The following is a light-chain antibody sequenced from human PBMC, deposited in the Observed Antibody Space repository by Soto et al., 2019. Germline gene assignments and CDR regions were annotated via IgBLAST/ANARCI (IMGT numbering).Light chain of an antibody. Sequence: QYVGTQPPWVSASPGQKVTISCSGSSSNIGNNYVSWYQQLPGTAPKLLIYDNNKRPSGIPDRFSGSKSGTSATLGITGLQTGDEADYYCGTWDSSFYVFGTGTKV. CDR1: SSNIGNNY. CDR3: GTWDSSFYV. V-gene: IGLV1-51*01. CDR2: DNN. J-gene: IGLJ1*01.